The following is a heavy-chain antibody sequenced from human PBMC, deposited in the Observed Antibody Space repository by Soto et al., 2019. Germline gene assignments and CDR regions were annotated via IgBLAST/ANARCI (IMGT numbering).Heavy chain of an antibody. Sequence: QEQLVQSGGGVVQPGRSLTLSCAASGVAFSTYGIHWVRQAPGKGLEWVAVVWSDGVNKHFGASVKGRFTISRDKSKNTVSLQMNSLRADDTAIYYCVRGGYTFGPYGLDVWGQGTTVTVSS. J-gene: IGHJ6*02. V-gene: IGHV3-33*01. D-gene: IGHD5-18*01. CDR2: VWSDGVNK. CDR1: GVAFSTYG. CDR3: VRGGYTFGPYGLDV.